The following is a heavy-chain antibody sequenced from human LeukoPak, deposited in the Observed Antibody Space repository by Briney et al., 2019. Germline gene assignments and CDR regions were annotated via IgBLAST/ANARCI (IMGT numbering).Heavy chain of an antibody. D-gene: IGHD4-17*01. CDR3: ARGATATHQPTSYGMDV. CDR2: IYYSGST. Sequence: PSETLSLTCTVSGGSISSYYWSWIRQPPGKGLEWIGYIYYSGSTKYNPSLKSRVTISVDTSKNQFSLKLSSVTAADTAVYYCARGATATHQPTSYGMDVWGQGTTVTVSS. J-gene: IGHJ6*02. V-gene: IGHV4-59*01. CDR1: GGSISSYY.